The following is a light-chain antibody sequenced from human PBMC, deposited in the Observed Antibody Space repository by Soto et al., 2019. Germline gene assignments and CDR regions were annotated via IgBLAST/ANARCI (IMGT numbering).Light chain of an antibody. Sequence: EIVMTQSPATLSVSPGERATLSCRASQSVSSNLAGYQQKPGQDPRLLLYGASTRATGITPRFSGSGSGTEFTPTISSLQSEDFSVYYCQQYNNWPPLTFGRGTKVEIK. CDR2: GAS. CDR1: QSVSSN. J-gene: IGKJ1*01. CDR3: QQYNNWPPLT. V-gene: IGKV3-15*01.